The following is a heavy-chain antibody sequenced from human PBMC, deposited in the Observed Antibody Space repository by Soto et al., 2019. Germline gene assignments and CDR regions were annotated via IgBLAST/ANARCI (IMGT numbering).Heavy chain of an antibody. CDR3: ATSYGDYVYSDY. Sequence: ASVKVSCKASGGTFSSYAISWVRQAPGQGLEWMGGIIPIFGTANYAQKFQGRVTITADESTSTAYMELSSLRSEDTAVYYCATSYGDYVYSDYWGQGTLVTVSS. CDR1: GGTFSSYA. D-gene: IGHD4-17*01. J-gene: IGHJ4*02. V-gene: IGHV1-69*13. CDR2: IIPIFGTA.